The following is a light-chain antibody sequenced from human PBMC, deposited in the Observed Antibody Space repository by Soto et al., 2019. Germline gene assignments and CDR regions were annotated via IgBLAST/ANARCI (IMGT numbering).Light chain of an antibody. CDR1: QSISSY. CDR3: QQRSNWPPIT. Sequence: ETVLTQSPATLSLSPGERATRSCRASQSISSYLAWYQQKPGQAPRLLIYDASNRATGIPARFSGSGSGTDVTLTIRSLEPEDFAVYYCQQRSNWPPITVGQGKRLE. V-gene: IGKV3-11*01. J-gene: IGKJ5*01. CDR2: DAS.